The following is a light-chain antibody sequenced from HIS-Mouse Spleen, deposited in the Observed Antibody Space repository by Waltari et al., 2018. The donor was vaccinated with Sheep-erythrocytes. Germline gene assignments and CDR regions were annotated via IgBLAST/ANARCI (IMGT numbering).Light chain of an antibody. V-gene: IGLV3-1*01. Sequence: SYELTQPPSVSVSPGQTASITCSGDKLGDKYACWYQQKPGQSPVLVIYQDSKRPSGIPERVAGSNSGNTATLTISGTQAMDEADDYCQAWDSSHVVFGGGTKLTVL. J-gene: IGLJ2*01. CDR2: QDS. CDR1: KLGDKY. CDR3: QAWDSSHVV.